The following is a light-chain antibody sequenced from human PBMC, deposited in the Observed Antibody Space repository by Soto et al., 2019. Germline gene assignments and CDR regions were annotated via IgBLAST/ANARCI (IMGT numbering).Light chain of an antibody. Sequence: DIQMTQSPSSLSASVGDSVTITCRASQSIDTYLNWYQQNPGKAPKLLIHTASNLQAGVPSRFSGSGTGTDFTLTISSLLPEDFATYFCQQTYSAPPPTFGQGTRLEIK. V-gene: IGKV1-39*01. CDR1: QSIDTY. CDR2: TAS. CDR3: QQTYSAPPPT. J-gene: IGKJ5*01.